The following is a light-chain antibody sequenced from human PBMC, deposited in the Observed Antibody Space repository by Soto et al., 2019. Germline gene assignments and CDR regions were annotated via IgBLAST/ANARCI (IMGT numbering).Light chain of an antibody. CDR3: QQYSASPRT. CDR2: SAS. J-gene: IGKJ3*01. V-gene: IGKV3-20*01. Sequence: GERCTLSCRDGRTVDGNYLAWYHQKPGQAPRLLIHSASTRAPGIPDRFSASGAGTDFTLTISRLEPEDSAVYYCQQYSASPRTFGPGTKVDI. CDR1: RTVDGNY.